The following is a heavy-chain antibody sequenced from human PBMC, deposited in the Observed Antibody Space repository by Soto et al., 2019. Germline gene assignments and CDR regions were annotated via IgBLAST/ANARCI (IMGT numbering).Heavy chain of an antibody. CDR2: IWHDGDNK. CDR3: ASDLVGASDSYGLDV. Sequence: GGSLRLSCAASGFTFSNYGMHWVRQAPGKGLEWVAIIWHDGDNKYYADSVRGRFIISRDNSKNRLYLQMNSLRAEDTAVYYCASDLVGASDSYGLDVWGQGTPVTVSS. CDR1: GFTFSNYG. V-gene: IGHV3-33*01. J-gene: IGHJ6*02. D-gene: IGHD1-26*01.